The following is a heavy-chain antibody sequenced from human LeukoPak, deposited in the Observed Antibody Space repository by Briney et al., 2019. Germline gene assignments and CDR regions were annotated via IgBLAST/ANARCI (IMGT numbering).Heavy chain of an antibody. D-gene: IGHD3-22*01. CDR3: AKGPYYYDSSGYYNYFDY. J-gene: IGHJ4*02. V-gene: IGHV3-23*01. CDR1: GFTFSSYA. CDR2: ISGSGGST. Sequence: TGGSLRLSCAASGFTFSSYAMSWVRQAPGKGLEWVSAISGSGGSTYYADSVKGRFTISRDNSKNTLYLQMNSLGAEDTAVYYCAKGPYYYDSSGYYNYFDYWGQGTLVTVSS.